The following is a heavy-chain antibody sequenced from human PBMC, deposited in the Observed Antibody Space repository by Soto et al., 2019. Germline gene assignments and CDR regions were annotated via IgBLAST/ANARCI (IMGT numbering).Heavy chain of an antibody. D-gene: IGHD2-15*01. J-gene: IGHJ5*02. CDR3: AKAVRVVVVAATPGWFDP. Sequence: GGSLRLSCAASGFTFSSYAMSWVRQAPGKGLEWVSAISGSGGSTYYADSVKGRFTISRDNSKNTLYLQMNSLRAEDTAVYYCAKAVRVVVVAATPGWFDPWGQGTLVTVSS. V-gene: IGHV3-23*01. CDR1: GFTFSSYA. CDR2: ISGSGGST.